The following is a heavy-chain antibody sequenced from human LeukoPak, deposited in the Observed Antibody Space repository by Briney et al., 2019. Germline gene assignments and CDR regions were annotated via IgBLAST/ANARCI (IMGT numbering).Heavy chain of an antibody. CDR2: IYYSGST. V-gene: IGHV4-39*01. D-gene: IGHD6-19*01. CDR1: GGSISSSSYY. J-gene: IGHJ4*02. CDR3: ARGSSGWSYYFDY. Sequence: SETLSLTCTVSGGSISSSSYYWGWIRQAPGKGLEWIGSIYYSGSTYYNPSLKSRVTISVDTSKNQFSLKLSSVTAADTAVYYCARGSSGWSYYFDYWGQGTLVTVSS.